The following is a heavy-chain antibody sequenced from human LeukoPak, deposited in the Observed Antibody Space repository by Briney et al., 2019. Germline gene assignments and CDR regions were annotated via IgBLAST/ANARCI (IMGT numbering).Heavy chain of an antibody. V-gene: IGHV4-34*01. D-gene: IGHD3-3*01. CDR1: GGSFSGYY. Sequence: SETLSLTCAVYGGSFSGYYWSWIRQPPGKGREWVGEINHSGSTNYNPSLKSRVTISVDTSKNQFSLKLSSVTAADTAVYYCARGETQYDFWSGSSLNWFDPWGQGTLVTVSS. J-gene: IGHJ5*02. CDR3: ARGETQYDFWSGSSLNWFDP. CDR2: INHSGST.